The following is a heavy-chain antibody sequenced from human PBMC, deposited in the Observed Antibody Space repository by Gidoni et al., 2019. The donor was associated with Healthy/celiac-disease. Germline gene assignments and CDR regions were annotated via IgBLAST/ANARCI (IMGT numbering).Heavy chain of an antibody. D-gene: IGHD3-3*01. V-gene: IGHV4-38-2*02. J-gene: IGHJ6*02. CDR2: IYYSGST. CDR1: GYSISLGHY. Sequence: QVQLQESGPGLVKPSETLSLTCTVSGYSISLGHYWGWIRQPPGKGLEWIGSIYYSGSTSYNPALKSRVTISVDTPKIQVSLKLSSVTAADSAVYYCARVKGTGFWSGYYPSYYYYGMDVWGQGTTVTVSS. CDR3: ARVKGTGFWSGYYPSYYYYGMDV.